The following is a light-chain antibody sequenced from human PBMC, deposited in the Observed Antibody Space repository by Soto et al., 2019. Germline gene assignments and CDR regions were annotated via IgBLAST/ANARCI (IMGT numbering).Light chain of an antibody. V-gene: IGKV1-12*01. J-gene: IGKJ2*01. CDR3: QQANSVPYT. Sequence: DIQMTQSPSSVSASVGDRVTITCRASQDIRRWLAWYQQKPGKAPKLLIYTTSSLQRGVPSRFSGSGSGTDFTLTISSLQPEDFATYYCQQANSVPYTFGQGTKLEIK. CDR1: QDIRRW. CDR2: TTS.